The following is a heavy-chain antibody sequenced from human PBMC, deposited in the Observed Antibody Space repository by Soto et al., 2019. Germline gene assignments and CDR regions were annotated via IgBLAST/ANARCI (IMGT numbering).Heavy chain of an antibody. D-gene: IGHD3-3*01. V-gene: IGHV3-11*01. J-gene: IGHJ4*02. CDR1: GFTFSDYY. Sequence: QVQLVESGGGLVKPGGSLRLSCAASGFTFSDYYMSWIRQAPGTGLEWVSYISSSGSTIYYAESVKGRFTISRDNAKNSLYLQLNSLRAENTAAYFCARDPLADFWSGYQPVYYFDYWGQGTLVTLSS. CDR2: ISSSGSTI. CDR3: ARDPLADFWSGYQPVYYFDY.